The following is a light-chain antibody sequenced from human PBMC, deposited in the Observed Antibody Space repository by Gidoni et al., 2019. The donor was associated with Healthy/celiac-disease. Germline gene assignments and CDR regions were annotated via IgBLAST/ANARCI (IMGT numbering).Light chain of an antibody. CDR3: QQSYSTPGT. CDR1: QSISSY. Sequence: DIQMTQSPSSLSASVGDRVTITCRASQSISSYLNWYQQKPGKAPKLLINAAYSLKSGFPARFSGGGYGTDFTLNISGRQPEDFATYYCQQSYSTPGTFGEGTKVEIK. V-gene: IGKV1-39*01. CDR2: AAY. J-gene: IGKJ4*01.